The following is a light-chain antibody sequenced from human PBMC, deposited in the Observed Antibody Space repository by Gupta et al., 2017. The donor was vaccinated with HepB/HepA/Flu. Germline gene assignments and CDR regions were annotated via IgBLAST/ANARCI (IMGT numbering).Light chain of an antibody. CDR3: QQSYRPLST. V-gene: IGKV1-39*01. J-gene: IGKJ2*01. CDR1: QSISTY. CDR2: AAS. Sequence: DIQMTQSPSSLSASAGDRVTITCRANQSISTYLNWYQHKPGQAPKLLIYAASNLQSGVPSRFSGSGSGTKFTLTISSLQPEDFATYYCQQSYRPLSTFGQGTKLDFK.